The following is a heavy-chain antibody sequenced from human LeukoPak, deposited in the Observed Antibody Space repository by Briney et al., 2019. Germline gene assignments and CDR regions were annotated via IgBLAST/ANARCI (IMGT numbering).Heavy chain of an antibody. CDR3: ARDRGGSAFDI. CDR2: ISSGSSNK. CDR1: GFPFSSYN. J-gene: IGHJ3*02. Sequence: GGSLRLSCTASGFPFSSYNMNWVRQAPGKGLEWVSYISSGSSNKDYADSVKGRFTISRDNAKNTLYLQMSSLRAEDTAVYHCARDRGGSAFDILGQGTMVTVSS. V-gene: IGHV3-48*04. D-gene: IGHD3-10*01.